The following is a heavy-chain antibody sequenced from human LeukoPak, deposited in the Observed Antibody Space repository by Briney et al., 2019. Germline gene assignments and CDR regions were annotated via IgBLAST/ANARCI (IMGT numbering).Heavy chain of an antibody. J-gene: IGHJ4*02. D-gene: IGHD3-10*01. Sequence: PGGSLRLSCAASGFTFSNAWMGWVRQAPGKGLEWIGRIKSKTDGGTTDYAAPVKGRFIISRDDLKNTLYLQMNSLTSEDTAIYYCTTDHSTMETYWGRGTLVTVSS. CDR3: TTDHSTMETY. CDR2: IKSKTDGGTT. CDR1: GFTFSNAW. V-gene: IGHV3-15*01.